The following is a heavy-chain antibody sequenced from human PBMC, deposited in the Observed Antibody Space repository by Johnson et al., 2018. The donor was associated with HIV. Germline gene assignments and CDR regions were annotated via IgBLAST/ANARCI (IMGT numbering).Heavy chain of an antibody. J-gene: IGHJ3*02. Sequence: QVQLVESGGGVVQPGRSLRLSCADSGFTFSSYAMHWVRQAPGKGLEWVAVISYDGSNKYYADSVKGRFTISRDNSKNTLYLQMNTLRAEDTAVYYCGGVGRTGSAFDMWGLGTMVTVSS. D-gene: IGHD2-15*01. CDR1: GFTFSSYA. V-gene: IGHV3-30*04. CDR2: ISYDGSNK. CDR3: GGVGRTGSAFDM.